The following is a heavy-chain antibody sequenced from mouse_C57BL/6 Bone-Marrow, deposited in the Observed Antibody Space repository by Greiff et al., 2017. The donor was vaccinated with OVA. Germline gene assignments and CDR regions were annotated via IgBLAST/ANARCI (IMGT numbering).Heavy chain of an antibody. CDR2: IHPNSGST. Sequence: VQLQQPGAELVKPGASVKLSCKASGYTFTSYWMHWVKQRPGQGLEWIGMIHPNSGSTNYNEKFKSKATLTVDKSSSTAYMQLSSLTSEDSAVYYCAYPFYDGYYVGAMDYWGQGTSVTVSS. CDR3: AYPFYDGYYVGAMDY. CDR1: GYTFTSYW. D-gene: IGHD2-3*01. J-gene: IGHJ4*01. V-gene: IGHV1-64*01.